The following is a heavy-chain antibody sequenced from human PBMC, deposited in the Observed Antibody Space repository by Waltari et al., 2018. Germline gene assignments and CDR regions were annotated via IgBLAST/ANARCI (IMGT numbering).Heavy chain of an antibody. CDR1: GYSISSVYY. V-gene: IGHV4-38-2*01. CDR3: ARQRITGTTGY. D-gene: IGHD1-7*01. Sequence: QVQLQESGPGLVKPSETLSLTCAVSGYSISSVYYWGWTRQSPGKGLEWIGRIYHSGSTYYNPSLKSRVTISVDTSKNQFSRKLSSVTAADTAVYYCARQRITGTTGYWGQGTLVTVSS. CDR2: IYHSGST. J-gene: IGHJ4*02.